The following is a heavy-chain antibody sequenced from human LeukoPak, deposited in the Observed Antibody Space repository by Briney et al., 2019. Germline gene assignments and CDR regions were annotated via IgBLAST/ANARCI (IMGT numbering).Heavy chain of an antibody. Sequence: KPSETLSLTCAVYGGSFSGYYWSWIRQPPGKGLEWIGEINHSGSTNYNPSLKSRVTISVDTSKNQFSLKLSSVTAADTAVYYCARGGARSMVRGPRKRSPFDYWGQGTLVTVSS. CDR3: ARGGARSMVRGPRKRSPFDY. CDR2: INHSGST. V-gene: IGHV4-34*01. J-gene: IGHJ4*02. CDR1: GGSFSGYY. D-gene: IGHD3-10*01.